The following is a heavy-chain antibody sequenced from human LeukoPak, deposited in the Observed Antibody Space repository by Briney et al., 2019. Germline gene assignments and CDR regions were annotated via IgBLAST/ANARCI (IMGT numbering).Heavy chain of an antibody. CDR2: INHSGRT. Sequence: SETLSLTCAVYGGSFSGYYWSWIRQPPGKGLEWIGEINHSGRTNYNPSLKSRVTISVDTSKNQFSLKLSSVTAADTAVYYCARGRDPIVGANTLFDYWGQGTLVTVSS. D-gene: IGHD1-26*01. V-gene: IGHV4-34*01. CDR3: ARGRDPIVGANTLFDY. CDR1: GGSFSGYY. J-gene: IGHJ4*02.